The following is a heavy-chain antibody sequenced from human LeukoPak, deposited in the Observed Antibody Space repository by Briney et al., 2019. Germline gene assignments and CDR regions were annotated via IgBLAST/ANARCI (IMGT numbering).Heavy chain of an antibody. J-gene: IGHJ4*02. D-gene: IGHD3-9*01. CDR1: GDSISSYY. Sequence: PSETLSLTCTVSGDSISSYYWSWIRQPPGKGLEWIGYIYYSGSTTYNPSLKSRVTISINTSKNQFSLKLSSVTAADTAVYYCARGSSYYDILTGYSPYYFDYWGQGTLVTVSS. V-gene: IGHV4-59*08. CDR2: IYYSGST. CDR3: ARGSSYYDILTGYSPYYFDY.